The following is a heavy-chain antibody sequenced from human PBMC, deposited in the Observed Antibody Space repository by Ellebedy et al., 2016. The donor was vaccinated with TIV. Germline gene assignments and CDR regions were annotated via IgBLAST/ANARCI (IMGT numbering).Heavy chain of an antibody. D-gene: IGHD6-19*01. CDR3: ARGSGWYDPFDL. CDR2: IYYSGST. CDR1: GGSISSGGNY. J-gene: IGHJ4*02. Sequence: LSCTVSGGSISSGGNYWTWIRQHPGKGLEWIGFIYYSGSTYNHPSLRSRVTMSVDTSKNQFSLNLTSVTAADTAMYYCARGSGWYDPFDLWGQGTLVTVSS. V-gene: IGHV4-31*03.